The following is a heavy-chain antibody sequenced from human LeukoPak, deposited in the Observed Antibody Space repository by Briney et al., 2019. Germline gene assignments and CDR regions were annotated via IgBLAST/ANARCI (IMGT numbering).Heavy chain of an antibody. CDR2: INHSGST. J-gene: IGHJ4*02. D-gene: IGHD1-1*01. V-gene: IGHV4-34*01. CDR3: TITTGTTLGLMDY. CDR1: GGSFSGYY. Sequence: SETLSLTCAVYGGSFSGYYWRWVRQPPGKGLEWIGEINHSGSTNYNPSLKSRVTISVDTSKNQLSLKMSSVTAADTAVYYCTITTGTTLGLMDYWGQGTLVTVSS.